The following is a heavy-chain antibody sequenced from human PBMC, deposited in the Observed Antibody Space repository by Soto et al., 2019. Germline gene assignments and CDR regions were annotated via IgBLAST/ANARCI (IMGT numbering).Heavy chain of an antibody. V-gene: IGHV1-69*12. J-gene: IGHJ1*01. D-gene: IGHD3-3*01. CDR2: IIPIFGTA. CDR1: GGTFSSYA. Sequence: QVQLVQSGAEVKKPGSSVKVSCKASGGTFSSYAFSWVRQAPGQGLEWMGGIIPIFGTANYAQKFQGRVTTPAHESTSTAYMELSSLKSEDTPMYYCARQRVRSLEWLGSEGWGQGTLVTVSS. CDR3: ARQRVRSLEWLGSEG.